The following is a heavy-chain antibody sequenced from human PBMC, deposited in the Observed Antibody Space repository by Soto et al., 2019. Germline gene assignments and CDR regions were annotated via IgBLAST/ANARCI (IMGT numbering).Heavy chain of an antibody. V-gene: IGHV3-23*01. CDR1: GFTFSRYA. J-gene: IGHJ4*02. CDR3: AKRRGAGGHFDY. Sequence: GGSLRLSCAASGFTFSRYAMSWVRQAPGKGLEWVSAISGSGGSTYYADSVKGRFTISRDNSKNTLSLQMNSLTAEDTAVYFCAKRRGAGGHFDYWGQGALVTVSS. D-gene: IGHD2-15*01. CDR2: ISGSGGST.